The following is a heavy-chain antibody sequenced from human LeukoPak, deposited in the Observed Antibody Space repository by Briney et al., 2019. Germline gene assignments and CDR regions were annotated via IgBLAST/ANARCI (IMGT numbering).Heavy chain of an antibody. V-gene: IGHV4-31*03. Sequence: PSETLSLTCTVSGGSISSGGYYWSWIRQHPGKGLEWIGYIYYSGSTYYNPSLKSRVTISVDTSKNQFSLKLSSVTAADTAVYYCARVLPADNYDFWSGYPYYFDYWGQGTLVTVSS. CDR3: ARVLPADNYDFWSGYPYYFDY. CDR2: IYYSGST. CDR1: GGSISSGGYY. J-gene: IGHJ4*02. D-gene: IGHD3-3*01.